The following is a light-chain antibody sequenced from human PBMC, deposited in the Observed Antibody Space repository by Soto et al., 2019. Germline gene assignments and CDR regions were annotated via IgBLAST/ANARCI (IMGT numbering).Light chain of an antibody. V-gene: IGKV1-33*01. J-gene: IGKJ4*01. CDR1: QSISSW. CDR3: QQYHNLPLT. Sequence: DIQMTQSPSTLSASVGDRVTITCRASQSISSWLAWYQQKPGKAPKLLIYDASNLETGVPSRFSGSGSGTDFTFTISSLQPEDIGKYFCQQYHNLPLTFGGGTKVQIK. CDR2: DAS.